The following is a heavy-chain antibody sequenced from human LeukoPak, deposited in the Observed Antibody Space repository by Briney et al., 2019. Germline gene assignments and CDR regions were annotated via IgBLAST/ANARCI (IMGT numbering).Heavy chain of an antibody. Sequence: ASVKVSCTASGYTFTGYYMHWVRQAPGQGLEWMGWINPNSGGTNYAQKFQGRVTMTRETSISTAYMELSRLRSDDTAVYYCARHSYSSGYHYFDYWGQGTLVTVSS. CDR2: INPNSGGT. CDR1: GYTFTGYY. J-gene: IGHJ4*02. CDR3: ARHSYSSGYHYFDY. D-gene: IGHD6-19*01. V-gene: IGHV1-2*02.